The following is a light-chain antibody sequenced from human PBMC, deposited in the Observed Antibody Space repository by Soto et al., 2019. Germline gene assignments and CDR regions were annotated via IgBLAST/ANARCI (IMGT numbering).Light chain of an antibody. CDR1: SSDVGGYNH. V-gene: IGLV2-14*01. CDR2: AVS. Sequence: QSALTQPASVSGSPGQSITISCTGTSSDVGGYNHVSWYQHSPGKAPKLILFAVSDRPSGVSHRFSGSKSGNTAALTISGLQADDAADYYCCSYTSLSTVVFGGGTKLTVL. J-gene: IGLJ2*01. CDR3: CSYTSLSTVV.